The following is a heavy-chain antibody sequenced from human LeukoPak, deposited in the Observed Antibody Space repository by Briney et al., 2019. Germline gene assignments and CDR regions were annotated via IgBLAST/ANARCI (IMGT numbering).Heavy chain of an antibody. D-gene: IGHD3-22*01. Sequence: PGGSLRLSCAASGSSFSSYWMSWVRQAPGQGLEWVANINQGGSQKNYVDSVKGRFTISRDNAKNSLYLQMNSLRVEDTAVYFCARGMDYYDNRGYTTDSWGQGTLVTVAS. CDR2: INQGGSQK. CDR3: ARGMDYYDNRGYTTDS. CDR1: GSSFSSYW. V-gene: IGHV3-7*01. J-gene: IGHJ4*02.